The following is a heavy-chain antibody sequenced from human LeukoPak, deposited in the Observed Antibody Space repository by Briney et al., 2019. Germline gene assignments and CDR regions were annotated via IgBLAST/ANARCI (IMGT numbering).Heavy chain of an antibody. CDR2: INGDGRNI. V-gene: IGHV3-74*01. Sequence: GGSLRLSCVASGFTFSSYWMHWVRQDPRKGLVWVSRINGDGRNINYADSVRGRFTISRDNAKNTLYLQMNSLRAEDTAVYYCARDRSSIVVVPAAILPYWYFDLWGRGTLVTVSS. D-gene: IGHD2-2*02. CDR3: ARDRSSIVVVPAAILPYWYFDL. CDR1: GFTFSSYW. J-gene: IGHJ2*01.